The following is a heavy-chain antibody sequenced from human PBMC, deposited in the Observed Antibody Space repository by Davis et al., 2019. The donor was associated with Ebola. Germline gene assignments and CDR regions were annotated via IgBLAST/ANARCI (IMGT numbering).Heavy chain of an antibody. CDR3: TICPRYCSGGSCYRGPDY. D-gene: IGHD2-15*01. CDR1: GFTLSSYG. CDR2: FSKFGSSK. V-gene: IGHV3-30-3*01. J-gene: IGHJ4*02. Sequence: GESLKISCAASGFTLSSYGMLWVRQAPGKGLEWVAFFSKFGSSKYYADSVKGRFSISRDTSMNTLDLQMNSLTAEDTAMYHCTICPRYCSGGSCYRGPDYWGRGTLVTVSS.